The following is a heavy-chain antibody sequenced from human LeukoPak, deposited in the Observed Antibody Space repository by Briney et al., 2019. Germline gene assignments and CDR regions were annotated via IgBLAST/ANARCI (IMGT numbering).Heavy chain of an antibody. D-gene: IGHD3-9*01. V-gene: IGHV1-8*01. Sequence: ASVKVSCKASGYTFTSYDINWVRQATGQGLEWMGWMNPNSGNTGYAQKFQGRVTMTRNTSISTAYMELSSLRSEDTAVYYCARGFSYYDILTGYPPLGYWGQGTLVTVSS. CDR1: GYTFTSYD. CDR3: ARGFSYYDILTGYPPLGY. J-gene: IGHJ4*02. CDR2: MNPNSGNT.